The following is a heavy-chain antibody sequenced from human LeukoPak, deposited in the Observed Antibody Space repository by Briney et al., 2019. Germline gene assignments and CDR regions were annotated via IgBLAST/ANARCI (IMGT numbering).Heavy chain of an antibody. V-gene: IGHV3-30*03. Sequence: GGSLRLSCAASGFTFSSYGMHWVRQAPGKGLEWVAVISYDGSNKYYADSVKGRFTISRDNSKNTLYLQINSLRAEDTAVYYCARGSAISPETYYYDSSDFDYWGQGTLVTVSS. J-gene: IGHJ4*02. CDR1: GFTFSSYG. CDR2: ISYDGSNK. D-gene: IGHD3-22*01. CDR3: ARGSAISPETYYYDSSDFDY.